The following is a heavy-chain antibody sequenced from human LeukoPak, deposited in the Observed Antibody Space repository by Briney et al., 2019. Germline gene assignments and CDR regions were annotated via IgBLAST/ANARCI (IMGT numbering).Heavy chain of an antibody. V-gene: IGHV3-11*01. CDR2: IGSSGSTI. CDR3: ARSPPNCDILTGPYYYYGMEV. Sequence: GGSLSLSCAASGFTFSAYYWSWIRQPPGKGLEWVPYIGSSGSTIYYPALVKGGSTTSKNNAKNSLYLQRNGRGAEDTALYYGARSPPNCDILTGPYYYYGMEVWGQGNTVTVSS. D-gene: IGHD3-9*01. J-gene: IGHJ6*02. CDR1: GFTFSAYY.